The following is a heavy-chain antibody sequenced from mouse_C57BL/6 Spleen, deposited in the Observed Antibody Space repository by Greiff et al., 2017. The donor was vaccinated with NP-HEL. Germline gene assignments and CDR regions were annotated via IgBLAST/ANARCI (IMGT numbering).Heavy chain of an antibody. D-gene: IGHD1-1*01. V-gene: IGHV1-72*01. Sequence: VQLQQSGAELVKPGASVKLSCKASGYTFTSYWMHWVKQRPGRGLEWIGRIDPNSGGTKYNEKFKSKATLTVDKPSSPAYMQLSSLTSEDSAVYYCARTPSPSITTVVAPYYWGQGTTLTVAS. CDR1: GYTFTSYW. CDR2: IDPNSGGT. J-gene: IGHJ2*01. CDR3: ARTPSPSITTVVAPYY.